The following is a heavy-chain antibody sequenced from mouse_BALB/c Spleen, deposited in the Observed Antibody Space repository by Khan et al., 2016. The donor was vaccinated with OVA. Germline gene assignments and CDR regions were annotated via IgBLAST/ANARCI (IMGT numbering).Heavy chain of an antibody. Sequence: QVQLKESGAELAKPGASVKMSRKASGYTFSNYWIHWVKQRPGQGLEWIGYINPSSGHTYYNQTFNDKATLTTDKSSSTAYMQLSSLTSEDSAVYYGARDRIDYWGQGTTLTVSS. CDR2: INPSSGHT. CDR3: ARDRIDY. J-gene: IGHJ2*01. V-gene: IGHV1-7*01. CDR1: GYTFSNYW.